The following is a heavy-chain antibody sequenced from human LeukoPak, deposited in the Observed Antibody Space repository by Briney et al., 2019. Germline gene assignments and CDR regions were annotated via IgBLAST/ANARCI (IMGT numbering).Heavy chain of an antibody. J-gene: IGHJ4*02. V-gene: IGHV3-21*01. CDR2: ISTSSGYI. CDR3: ASRIQLWSPVDY. Sequence: GGSLRLSCAASGFTFRIYAMNWVRQAPGKGLEWVSSISTSSGYIYYADSVRGRFTISRDNAKNSLYLQMNSLRAEDTAVYYCASRIQLWSPVDYWGQGTLVTVSS. CDR1: GFTFRIYA. D-gene: IGHD5-18*01.